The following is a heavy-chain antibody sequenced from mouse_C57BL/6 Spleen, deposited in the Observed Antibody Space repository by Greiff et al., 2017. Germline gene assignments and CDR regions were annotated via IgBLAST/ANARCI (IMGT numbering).Heavy chain of an antibody. CDR1: GFTFSSYG. V-gene: IGHV5-6*01. Sequence: EVQLVESGGDLVKPGGSLKLSCAASGFTFSSYGMSWVRPTPDKRLEWVATISSGGSYTYYPDSVKGRFTISRDNAKNTLYLQMSSLKSEDTAMYYCASLGGSSQAWFAYWGQGTLVTVSA. CDR3: ASLGGSSQAWFAY. J-gene: IGHJ3*01. D-gene: IGHD1-1*01. CDR2: ISSGGSYT.